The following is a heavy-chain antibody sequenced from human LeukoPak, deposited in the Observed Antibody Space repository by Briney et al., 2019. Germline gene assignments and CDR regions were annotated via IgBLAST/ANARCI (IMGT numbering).Heavy chain of an antibody. D-gene: IGHD2-2*01. CDR2: LYYSGST. CDR3: AREDIVVVPAVLGNYYYYYMDV. Sequence: PSETLSLTCTVSGGSISTSSYYWGWIRQPPGKGLEWIGSLYYSGSTYYNPSLKSRVTISVDTSKNQFSLKLSSVTAADTAVYYCAREDIVVVPAVLGNYYYYYMDVWGKGTTVTVSS. V-gene: IGHV4-39*02. J-gene: IGHJ6*03. CDR1: GGSISTSSYY.